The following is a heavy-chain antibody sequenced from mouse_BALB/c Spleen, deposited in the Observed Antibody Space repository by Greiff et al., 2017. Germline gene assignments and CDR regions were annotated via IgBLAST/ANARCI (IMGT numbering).Heavy chain of an antibody. CDR3: ARGDDYDGAWFAY. CDR2: INPGSGGT. CDR1: GYAFTNYL. D-gene: IGHD2-4*01. V-gene: IGHV1-54*01. Sequence: VQLQQSGAELVRPGTSVKVSCKASGYAFTNYLIEWVKQRPGQGLEWIGVINPGSGGTNYNEKFKGKATLTADKSSSTAYMQLSSLTSDDSAVYFCARGDDYDGAWFAYWGQGTLVTVSA. J-gene: IGHJ3*01.